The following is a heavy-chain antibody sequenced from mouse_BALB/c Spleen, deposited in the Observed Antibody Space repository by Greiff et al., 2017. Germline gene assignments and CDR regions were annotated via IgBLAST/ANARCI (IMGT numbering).Heavy chain of an antibody. D-gene: IGHD2-3*01. CDR2: INPYYGST. J-gene: IGHJ2*01. Sequence: EVQLQQTGPELVKPGASVKISCKASGYSFTDYIMLWVKQSHGKSLEWIGNINPYYGSTSYNLKFKGKATLTVDKSSSTAYMQLNSLTSEDSAVYYCARGGIYDGYGDYWGQGTTLTVSS. V-gene: IGHV1-39*01. CDR1: GYSFTDYI. CDR3: ARGGIYDGYGDY.